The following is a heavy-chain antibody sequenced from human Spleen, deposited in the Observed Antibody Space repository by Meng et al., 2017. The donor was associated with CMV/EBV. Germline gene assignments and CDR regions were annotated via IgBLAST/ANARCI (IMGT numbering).Heavy chain of an antibody. D-gene: IGHD3-3*01. CDR3: ASTKITVFGVVTFETASYNWFDP. J-gene: IGHJ5*02. V-gene: IGHV4-59*01. Sequence: NWVRQPPGKGPEWIGYVYYTGSTNYNPSLKSRVSISVDTSNNQFSLKLRSVTAADTAVYHCASTKITVFGVVTFETASYNWFDPWGQGTLVTVSS. CDR2: VYYTGST.